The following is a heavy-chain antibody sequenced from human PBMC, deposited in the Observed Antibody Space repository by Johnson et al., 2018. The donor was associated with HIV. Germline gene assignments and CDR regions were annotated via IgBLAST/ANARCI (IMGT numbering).Heavy chain of an antibody. CDR3: TTEDPRGYGYLFSFGDAFDI. CDR2: VWSDGNNR. J-gene: IGHJ3*02. Sequence: QLVESGGGVVQPGRSLRLSCAASDFTFTNNAIHWVRQAPGKGLEWVAVVWSDGNNRYYADSVKGRFTISRDNPKNTLYLQMNSLKTEDTAVYYCTTEDPRGYGYLFSFGDAFDIWGQGTMVTVSS. V-gene: IGHV3-33*01. D-gene: IGHD5-18*01. CDR1: DFTFTNNA.